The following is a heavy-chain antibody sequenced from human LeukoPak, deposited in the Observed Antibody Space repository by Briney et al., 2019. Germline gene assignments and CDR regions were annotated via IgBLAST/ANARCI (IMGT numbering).Heavy chain of an antibody. V-gene: IGHV3-9*01. CDR1: GFTFDDYA. J-gene: IGHJ4*02. CDR3: AKETYYYGSGTKNFDY. Sequence: GGSLRLSCVASGFTFDDYAMHWVRQAPGKGLEWVSGLSWNGGGIVYADSVKGRFTISRDNAKNSLYLQMNSLRAEDTAVYYCAKETYYYGSGTKNFDYWGQGTLVTVSS. CDR2: LSWNGGGI. D-gene: IGHD3-10*01.